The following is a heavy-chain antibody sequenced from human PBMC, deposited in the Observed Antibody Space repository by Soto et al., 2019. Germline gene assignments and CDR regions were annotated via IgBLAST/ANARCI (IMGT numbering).Heavy chain of an antibody. V-gene: IGHV1-2*02. J-gene: IGHJ4*02. CDR2: ISPRSGGT. Sequence: ASVKVSCKASGYTFIDYYMHWVRQAPGQGFEWMGRISPRSGGTNYAQKFQGRVTMTWDTSLNTAYMELGSLVSEDTAVYYCARPPGYISDWYYFDLWGQGTLVTVSS. CDR3: ARPPGYISDWYYFDL. CDR1: GYTFIDYY. D-gene: IGHD3-9*01.